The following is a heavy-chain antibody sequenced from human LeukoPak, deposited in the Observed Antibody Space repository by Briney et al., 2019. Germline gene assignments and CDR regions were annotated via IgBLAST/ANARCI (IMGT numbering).Heavy chain of an antibody. D-gene: IGHD2-2*01. J-gene: IGHJ4*02. Sequence: GGSLRLSCAASGFTFSSYSMNWVRQAPGKGLEWVSYISSSSSTIYYADSVKGRFTISRDNARNSLYLQMNNLRAEDTAVYYCARPRGCGSARCNNFDSWGQGTLVTVSS. CDR2: ISSSSSTI. CDR3: ARPRGCGSARCNNFDS. V-gene: IGHV3-48*04. CDR1: GFTFSSYS.